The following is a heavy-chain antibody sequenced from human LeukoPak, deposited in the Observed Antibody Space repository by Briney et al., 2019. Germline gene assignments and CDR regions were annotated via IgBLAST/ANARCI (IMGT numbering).Heavy chain of an antibody. Sequence: ASVKVSCKASGYTFTSYYMHWVRQAPGQGLEWMGIINPSGGSTSYAQKFQGRVTMTRDTSTSTVYMELSSLRSEDTAVYYCARRWGYCSSTSCYTLDYWGQGTLVTVSS. D-gene: IGHD2-2*02. CDR2: INPSGGST. V-gene: IGHV1-46*01. CDR1: GYTFTSYY. CDR3: ARRWGYCSSTSCYTLDY. J-gene: IGHJ4*02.